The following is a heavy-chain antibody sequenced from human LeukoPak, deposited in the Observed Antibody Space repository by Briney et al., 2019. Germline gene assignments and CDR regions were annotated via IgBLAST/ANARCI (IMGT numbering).Heavy chain of an antibody. CDR1: GGSISSSSYY. Sequence: SETLSLTCTVSGGSISSSSYYWGWIRQPPGKGLEWIGSIYYSGSTYYSPSLKSRATISVDTSKNQFSLKLSSVTAADTAVYYCARDGYNHIDYWGQGTLVTVSS. CDR3: ARDGYNHIDY. J-gene: IGHJ4*02. CDR2: IYYSGST. D-gene: IGHD5-24*01. V-gene: IGHV4-39*02.